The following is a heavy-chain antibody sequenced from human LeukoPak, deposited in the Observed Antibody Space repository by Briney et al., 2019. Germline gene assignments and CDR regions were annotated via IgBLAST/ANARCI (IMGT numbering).Heavy chain of an antibody. CDR2: IYHSGST. CDR3: ASKKYYDFWSGYLDAFDI. Sequence: SQTLSLTCAVSGGSISSGGYSWSWIRQPPGKGLEWIGYIYHSGSTNYNPSLKSRVTISVDRSKNQFSLKLSSVTAADTAVYYCASKKYYDFWSGYLDAFDIWGQGTMVTVSS. D-gene: IGHD3-3*01. J-gene: IGHJ3*02. V-gene: IGHV4-30-2*01. CDR1: GGSISSGGYS.